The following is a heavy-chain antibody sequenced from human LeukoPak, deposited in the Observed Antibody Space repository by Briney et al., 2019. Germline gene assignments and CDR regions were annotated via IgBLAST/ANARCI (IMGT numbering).Heavy chain of an antibody. CDR1: GGSISSYY. D-gene: IGHD6-6*01. V-gene: IGHV4-59*01. Sequence: SETLSLTCTVSGGSISSYYWGWIRQPPGRGLEWIGYIYYSGNTNYNPSLESRVTISVDTSKNQFSLKLSSVTAADTAVYYCARQATEYSSSWGYYFDYWGQGTLVTVSS. CDR2: IYYSGNT. CDR3: ARQATEYSSSWGYYFDY. J-gene: IGHJ4*02.